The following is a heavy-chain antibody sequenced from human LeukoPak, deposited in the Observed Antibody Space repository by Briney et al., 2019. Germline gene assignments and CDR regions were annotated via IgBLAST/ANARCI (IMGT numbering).Heavy chain of an antibody. V-gene: IGHV3-11*05. D-gene: IGHD3-9*01. CDR2: ISSSSLYT. CDR1: GFTFSDYY. CDR3: AREAYDILTGYRSYWYFDL. Sequence: PGGSLRLSCAASGFTFSDYYMSWIRPAPGKGLEWVSYISSSSLYTNYADSVKGRFTISRDNAKNSLYLQMNSLRAEDTAVYYCAREAYDILTGYRSYWYFDLWGRGTLVTVSS. J-gene: IGHJ2*01.